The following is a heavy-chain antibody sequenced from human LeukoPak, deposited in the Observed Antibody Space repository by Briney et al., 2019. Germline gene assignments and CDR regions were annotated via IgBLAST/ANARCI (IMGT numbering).Heavy chain of an antibody. CDR1: GFTFSSYG. J-gene: IGHJ4*02. D-gene: IGHD3-9*01. CDR3: ARYVLRYFDWLPYFDY. V-gene: IGHV3-48*04. CDR2: ISSSGSTI. Sequence: GRSLRLSCAASGFTFSSYGMHWVRQAPGKGLEWVSYISSSGSTIYYADSVKGRFTISRDNAKNSLYLQMNSLRAEDTAVYYCARYVLRYFDWLPYFDYWGQGALVTVSS.